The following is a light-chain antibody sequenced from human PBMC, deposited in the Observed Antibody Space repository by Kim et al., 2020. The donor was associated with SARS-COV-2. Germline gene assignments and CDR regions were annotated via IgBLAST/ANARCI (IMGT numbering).Light chain of an antibody. CDR2: GAS. V-gene: IGKV4-1*01. CDR3: QQYLSVPLT. J-gene: IGKJ4*01. Sequence: ATINCKSSQSVLYSSNNRNSLAWYQQKPGQPPKLLISGASNRDSGVPDRFSASESGTDFTLTISSLQAEDVAVYYCQQYLSVPLTFGGGTKVEIK. CDR1: QSVLYSSNNRNS.